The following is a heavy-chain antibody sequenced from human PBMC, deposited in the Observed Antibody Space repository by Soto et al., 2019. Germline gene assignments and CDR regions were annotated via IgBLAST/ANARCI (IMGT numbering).Heavy chain of an antibody. V-gene: IGHV3-23*01. CDR3: VRGWKDSYPGSRIFDF. J-gene: IGHJ4*02. Sequence: GGSLRLSCVAFGLTFGGRAMSWVRQSPGEGLEWVSTITDTGGDAEYADSVRGRFAISRDNSKNTLYLQMSALRAEDSAIYFYVRGWKDSYPGSRIFDFWGRGTLVTVSS. D-gene: IGHD3-10*01. CDR2: ITDTGGDA. CDR1: GLTFGGRA.